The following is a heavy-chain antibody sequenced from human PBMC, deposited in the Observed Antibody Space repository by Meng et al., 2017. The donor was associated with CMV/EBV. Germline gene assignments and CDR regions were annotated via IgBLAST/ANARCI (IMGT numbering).Heavy chain of an antibody. CDR1: GFNSNAYW. Sequence: GESLKISCVASGFNSNAYWMTWVRQVPGKALEWVANIKQDGTEKYYVPSVKGRFIISRDNAKSSLYLQMNDLRVEDTAVYYCATTTNGCFYNWGQGALVTVSS. CDR3: ATTTNGCFYN. J-gene: IGHJ4*02. CDR2: IKQDGTEK. D-gene: IGHD2-8*01. V-gene: IGHV3-7*01.